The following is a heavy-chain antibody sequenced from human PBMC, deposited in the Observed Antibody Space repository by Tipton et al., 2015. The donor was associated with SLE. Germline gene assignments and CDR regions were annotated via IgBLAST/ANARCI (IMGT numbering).Heavy chain of an antibody. CDR2: IFYSGTT. CDR3: ARDYGGNPQTAFDI. V-gene: IGHV4-39*01. J-gene: IGHJ3*02. CDR1: GGSISSSSYY. D-gene: IGHD4-23*01. Sequence: TLSLTCIVSGGSISSSSYYWGWIRQPPGKGLEWIGSIFYSGTTYYNPSLNNRVTISVDASKNEFSLKLSFVTAADTAEYYCARDYGGNPQTAFDIWGPGTGVTVSS.